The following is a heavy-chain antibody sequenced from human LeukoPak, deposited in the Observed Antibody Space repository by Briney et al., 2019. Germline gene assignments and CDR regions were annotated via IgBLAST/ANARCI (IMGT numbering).Heavy chain of an antibody. CDR3: ARHRPAYGSGPPDY. D-gene: IGHD3-10*01. CDR2: IYTSGST. CDR1: GGSISSYN. J-gene: IGHJ4*02. Sequence: PSETLCLTCTVSGGSISSYNWSWIRQPPGKGLEWIAYIYTSGSTNYNPSLKSRVTISVDTSKTQFSLKLSSVTAADTGVYYCARHRPAYGSGPPDYWGQGTLVSVSS. V-gene: IGHV4-4*09.